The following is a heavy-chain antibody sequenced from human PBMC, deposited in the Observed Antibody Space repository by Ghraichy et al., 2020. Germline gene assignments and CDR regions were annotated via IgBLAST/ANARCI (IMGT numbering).Heavy chain of an antibody. CDR2: IYHSGST. CDR1: NGSISSHY. CDR3: ARVPGGALDWYFDL. V-gene: IGHV4-59*11. J-gene: IGHJ2*01. Sequence: SETLSLTCTVSNGSISSHYWSWIRQPPGEGLEWIGYIYHSGSTTYNPSLKRRGTISLDTSKNEFSLKLTSVTAADTAVYYCARVPGGALDWYFDLWGRGTLLTVSS. D-gene: IGHD6-25*01.